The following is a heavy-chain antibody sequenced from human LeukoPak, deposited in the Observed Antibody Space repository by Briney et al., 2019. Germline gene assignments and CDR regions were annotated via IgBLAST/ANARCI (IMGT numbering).Heavy chain of an antibody. D-gene: IGHD3-22*01. CDR3: AREVYDSSGYYSDY. Sequence: SETLSLTCTVSGGSISSYYWSWIRQPPGKGLEWIGYIYYSGSTNYNPSLKSRVTISVDTSKNQFSLKLSSVTAADTAVYYCAREVYDSSGYYSDYWGQGTLVTVSS. J-gene: IGHJ4*02. CDR1: GGSISSYY. V-gene: IGHV4-59*01. CDR2: IYYSGST.